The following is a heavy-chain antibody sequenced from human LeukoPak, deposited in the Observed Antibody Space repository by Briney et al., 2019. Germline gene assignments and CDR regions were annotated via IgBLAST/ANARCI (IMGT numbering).Heavy chain of an antibody. CDR1: GFAFSAYA. V-gene: IGHV3-64D*06. CDR3: VPKGTEGY. Sequence: LGGSLRLSCSASGFAFSAYAMHWVRQAPGKGLQYVSAISPTGDSTYYADSVKGRFSISRDNSKNTLYLQVSSLRPEDTAVYYCVPKGTEGYWGQGTLVTVSS. J-gene: IGHJ4*02. CDR2: ISPTGDST.